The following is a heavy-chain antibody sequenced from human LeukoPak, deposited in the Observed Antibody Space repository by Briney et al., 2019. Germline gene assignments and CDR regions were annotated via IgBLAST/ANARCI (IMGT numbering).Heavy chain of an antibody. J-gene: IGHJ5*02. D-gene: IGHD1-1*01. CDR3: ARLVMSNTWNNWFDP. Sequence: SETLSLTCAVYGGSISSYYWSWIRQPPGKELEWIGNIYYSGSTNYNPSLKSRVTISVDTSKNQFSLKLTSVTAADTAVYYCARLVMSNTWNNWFDPWGQGTLVTVSS. CDR1: GGSISSYY. CDR2: IYYSGST. V-gene: IGHV4-59*08.